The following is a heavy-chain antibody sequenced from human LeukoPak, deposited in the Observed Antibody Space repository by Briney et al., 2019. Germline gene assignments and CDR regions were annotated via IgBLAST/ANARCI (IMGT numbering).Heavy chain of an antibody. CDR1: GFTFSRYS. V-gene: IGHV3-21*01. CDR2: VSISSSYI. D-gene: IGHD3-9*01. CDR3: ARAAPYYDILTGYYPGDAFDI. J-gene: IGHJ3*02. Sequence: GGSLRLSCAASGFTFSRYSMNWVRQAPGKGLDWVSSVSISSSYIYYADSVKGRFTMSRDNAKNSLYLQVNSLRAEDTAVYYCARAAPYYDILTGYYPGDAFDIWGQGTMVTVSS.